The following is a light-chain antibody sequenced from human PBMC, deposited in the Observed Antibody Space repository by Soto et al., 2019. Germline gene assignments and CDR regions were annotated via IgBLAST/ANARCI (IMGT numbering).Light chain of an antibody. CDR2: AAS. Sequence: DIQMAQSPSSLSASVGDRGTITCGAGQSISVWLAWYQQKPGKAPKLLIYAASTLQSGVPSRFSGSGSGTEFTLTIGSLQPEDFATYYCQQINSWPYTFGQGTRLEIK. J-gene: IGKJ2*01. CDR1: QSISVW. V-gene: IGKV1-5*01. CDR3: QQINSWPYT.